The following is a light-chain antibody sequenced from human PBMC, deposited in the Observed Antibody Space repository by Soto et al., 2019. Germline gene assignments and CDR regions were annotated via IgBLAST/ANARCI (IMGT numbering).Light chain of an antibody. CDR1: QSISVW. J-gene: IGKJ4*01. CDR2: KAS. Sequence: DIQMTQSPSTLSESVGDRVTITCRASQSISVWLAWYQQKPGKAPNLLIYKASTLESGVPSRFSGSGSGTEVALTISSLQPNDFATESCQKSTSYPPTIGGGTKVEIK. V-gene: IGKV1-5*03. CDR3: QKSTSYPPT.